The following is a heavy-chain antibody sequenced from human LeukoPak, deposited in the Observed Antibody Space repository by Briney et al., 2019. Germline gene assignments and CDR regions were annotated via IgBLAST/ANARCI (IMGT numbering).Heavy chain of an antibody. J-gene: IGHJ4*02. Sequence: SETLSLTCAVSGYSIGSGYYWGWIRQPPGKGLEWIGSIYHSGSTYYNPSLKSRVTISVDTSKNQFSLKLSSVTAADTAVYYCASTYYDFWSGYYSNIDYWGQGTLVTVSS. CDR3: ASTYYDFWSGYYSNIDY. CDR1: GYSIGSGYY. CDR2: IYHSGST. D-gene: IGHD3-3*01. V-gene: IGHV4-38-2*01.